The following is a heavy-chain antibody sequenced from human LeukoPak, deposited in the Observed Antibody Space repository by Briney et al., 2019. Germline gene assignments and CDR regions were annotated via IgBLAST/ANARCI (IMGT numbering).Heavy chain of an antibody. CDR1: GFTFRNYG. CDR3: ARERTGDDFDV. J-gene: IGHJ3*01. D-gene: IGHD1-14*01. CDR2: VWYEGDIK. Sequence: PGGSLRLSCAASGFTFRNYGMHWVRQAPGKGLEWVALVWYEGDIKWYADSVKGRFTISRDNSKNTLYLLMNSLRAEDTAVYYCARERTGDDFDVWGQGTMVTVSS. V-gene: IGHV3-33*01.